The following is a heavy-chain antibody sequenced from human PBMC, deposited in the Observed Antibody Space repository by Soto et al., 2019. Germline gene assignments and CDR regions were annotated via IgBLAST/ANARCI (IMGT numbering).Heavy chain of an antibody. D-gene: IGHD3-10*01. CDR2: IIPIFGTP. Sequence: QVQLVQSGAEVKKPGSSVKVSCKASGGIFSTYAISWLRQAPGQGLEWMGGIIPIFGTPNYAQRFQGRVTITADESTTTSYMELSRLKSEDTAVYYCARDRDDYGSGNYYNRLDFWGQGTPVTVSS. CDR1: GGIFSTYA. CDR3: ARDRDDYGSGNYYNRLDF. J-gene: IGHJ4*02. V-gene: IGHV1-69*01.